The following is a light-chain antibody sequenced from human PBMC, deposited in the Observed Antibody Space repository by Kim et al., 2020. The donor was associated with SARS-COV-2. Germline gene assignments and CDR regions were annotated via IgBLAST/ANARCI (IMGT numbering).Light chain of an antibody. Sequence: SPGERATLSCRASQSVSSNLAWYQQKPGQAPRLLISGASTRATGIPARFSGSGSGTEFTLTISSLQSEDFAVYFGQQYNNWPPGTFGQGTKVDIK. CDR1: QSVSSN. CDR3: QQYNNWPPGT. V-gene: IGKV3-15*01. CDR2: GAS. J-gene: IGKJ1*01.